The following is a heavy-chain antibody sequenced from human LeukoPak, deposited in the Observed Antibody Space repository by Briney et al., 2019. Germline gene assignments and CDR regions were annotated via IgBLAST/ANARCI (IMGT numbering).Heavy chain of an antibody. CDR3: ARGQVGATTLVLDY. Sequence: GGSLRLSCAASGFTSSSYGMHWVRQAPGKGLEWVAVIWYDGSNKYYADSVKGRFTISRDNSKNTLYLQMNSLRAEDTAVYYCARGQVGATTLVLDYWGQGTLVTVSS. V-gene: IGHV3-33*01. CDR1: GFTSSSYG. J-gene: IGHJ4*02. CDR2: IWYDGSNK. D-gene: IGHD1-26*01.